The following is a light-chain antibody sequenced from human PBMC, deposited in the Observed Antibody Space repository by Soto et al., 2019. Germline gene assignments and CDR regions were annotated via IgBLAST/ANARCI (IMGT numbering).Light chain of an antibody. V-gene: IGKV1D-16*01. Sequence: DIQMTQSPSSLSASVGDRVTITCRASQGVGTLLTWYQQKPEKPPKSLIYGASNLQRGVPSGFSGSGSGTDFTLTISSLQPEDFATYYCQQYSGYPTFGGGTKVEIK. J-gene: IGKJ4*01. CDR1: QGVGTL. CDR3: QQYSGYPT. CDR2: GAS.